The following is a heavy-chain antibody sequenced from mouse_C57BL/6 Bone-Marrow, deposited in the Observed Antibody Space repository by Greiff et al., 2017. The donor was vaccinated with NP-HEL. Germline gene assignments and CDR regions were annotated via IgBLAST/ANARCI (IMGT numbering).Heavy chain of an antibody. CDR1: GFNIKDDY. D-gene: IGHD1-1*01. CDR2: IDPENGDT. J-gene: IGHJ3*01. CDR3: TTNSGYGSSSWFAY. V-gene: IGHV14-4*01. Sequence: VQLKESGAELVRPGASVKLSCTASGFNIKDDYMHWVKQRPEQGLEWIGWIDPENGDTEYAPKFQGKATITADTSSNTAYLQLSSLTSEDTAFYYCTTNSGYGSSSWFAYWGQGTLVTVSA.